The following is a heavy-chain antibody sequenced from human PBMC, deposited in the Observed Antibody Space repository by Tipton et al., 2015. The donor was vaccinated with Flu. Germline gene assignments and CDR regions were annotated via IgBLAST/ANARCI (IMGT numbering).Heavy chain of an antibody. V-gene: IGHV3-30*02. D-gene: IGHD1-26*01. CDR3: AKSGGFDS. CDR2: IRSDETTE. J-gene: IGHJ4*02. Sequence: SLRLSCAASGFTSRTNGMHWVRQAPGKGLEWVAHIRSDETTEYADSVKGRFTISRDNSKDMLYLQMNSLRAEDTAVFYCAKSGGFDSWNQGALVIVSS. CDR1: GFTSRTNG.